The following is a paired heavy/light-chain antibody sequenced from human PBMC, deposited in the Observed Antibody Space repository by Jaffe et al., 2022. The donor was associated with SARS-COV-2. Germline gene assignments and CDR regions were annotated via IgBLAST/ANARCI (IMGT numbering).Light chain of an antibody. J-gene: IGLJ2*01. V-gene: IGLV2-14*03. CDR2: DVS. CDR3: SSYTGGITQ. Sequence: QSALTQPASLSGSPGQSITISCSGTSNDIGGRSSVSWYQQHPGKAPKLIISDVSHRPSGISDRFSGSKSGNTASLTISGLQAADEADYYCSSYTGGITQFGGGTKLTVL. CDR1: SNDIGGRSS.
Heavy chain of an antibody. CDR1: GFTFSYA. Sequence: EVQLVESGGGLVQPGGSLTLSCAASGFTFSYAMNWVRQAPGKGLEWVSYISSSGSLQYYANSVRGRFTISRDSAKNSLYLQMNSLRAEDTAVYYCASDRVFYMDVWGTGTTVSVSS. V-gene: IGHV3-48*01. CDR3: ASDRVFYMDV. CDR2: ISSSGSLQ. J-gene: IGHJ6*03. D-gene: IGHD2-15*01.